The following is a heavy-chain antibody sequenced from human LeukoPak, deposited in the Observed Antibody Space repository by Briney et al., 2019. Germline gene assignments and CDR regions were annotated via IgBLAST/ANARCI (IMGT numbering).Heavy chain of an antibody. CDR2: ITTSSSYI. J-gene: IGHJ5*02. D-gene: IGHD4-17*01. Sequence: GESLRLSCAASGFSFSTYNMNWVRQAPGKGLEWVSSITTSSSYIYYADSVKSRFTISRDNAKNSLYLQMNSLRAEDTAVYYCAKESTVTPGNVNWFDPWGQGTLVTVSS. CDR1: GFSFSTYN. V-gene: IGHV3-21*04. CDR3: AKESTVTPGNVNWFDP.